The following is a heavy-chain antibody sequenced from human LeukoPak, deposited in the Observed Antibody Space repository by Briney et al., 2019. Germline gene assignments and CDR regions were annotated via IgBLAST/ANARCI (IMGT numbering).Heavy chain of an antibody. V-gene: IGHV1-3*01. CDR2: INAGNGNT. CDR1: GYTFTSYA. Sequence: GASVKVSCKASGYTFTSYAMHWVRQAPGQRPEWMGWINAGNGNTKYSQKFQGRVTITRDTSASTAYMELSSLRPEDTAVYYCARVQSAYSSSSSCYGGYFDYWGQGTLVTVSS. J-gene: IGHJ4*02. CDR3: ARVQSAYSSSSSCYGGYFDY. D-gene: IGHD2-2*01.